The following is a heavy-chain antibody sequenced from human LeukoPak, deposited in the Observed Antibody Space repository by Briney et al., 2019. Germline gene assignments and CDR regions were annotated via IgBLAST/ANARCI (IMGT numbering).Heavy chain of an antibody. CDR1: GYTFTSYG. CDR2: MNPNSGNT. Sequence: PRASVKVSCKASGYTFTSYGISWVRQATGQGLEWMGWMNPNSGNTGYAQKFQGRVTMTRNTSISTAYMELSSLRSEDTAVYYCARGPLEWLFQTLYYYYGMDVWGQGTTVTVSS. J-gene: IGHJ6*02. CDR3: ARGPLEWLFQTLYYYYGMDV. V-gene: IGHV1-8*02. D-gene: IGHD3-3*01.